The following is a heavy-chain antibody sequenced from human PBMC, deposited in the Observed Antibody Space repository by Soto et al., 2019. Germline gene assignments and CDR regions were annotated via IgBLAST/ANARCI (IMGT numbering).Heavy chain of an antibody. CDR3: ARDRAYCSGGSCPPNKRYHWFDP. Sequence: ASVTVSCKASGYTFPSYAMHWVRQAPGQRLEWMGWINAGNGNTKYSQKFQGRVTITRDTSASTAYMELSSLRSEDTAVYYCARDRAYCSGGSCPPNKRYHWFDPWGQGTLVTVSS. J-gene: IGHJ5*02. V-gene: IGHV1-3*01. D-gene: IGHD2-15*01. CDR2: INAGNGNT. CDR1: GYTFPSYA.